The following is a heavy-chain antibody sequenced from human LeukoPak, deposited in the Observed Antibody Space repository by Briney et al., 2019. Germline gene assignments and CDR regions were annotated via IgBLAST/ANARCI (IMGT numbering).Heavy chain of an antibody. CDR3: ARGEYQLLLGLFDY. CDR1: GFTFSSYE. J-gene: IGHJ4*02. CDR2: ISSSSSTI. V-gene: IGHV3-48*03. D-gene: IGHD2-2*01. Sequence: GGSLRLSCAASGFTFSSYEMNWVRQAPGKGLEWVSYISSSSSTICYADSVKGRFTISRDKAKNSLYLQMNSLRAEDTAVYYCARGEYQLLLGLFDYWGQGTLVTVSS.